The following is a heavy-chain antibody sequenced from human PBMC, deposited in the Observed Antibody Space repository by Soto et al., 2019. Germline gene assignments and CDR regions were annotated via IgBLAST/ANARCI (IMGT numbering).Heavy chain of an antibody. Sequence: EVQLVESGGGLVQPGGSLRLSCAASGFTFSSYDMHWVRQATGKGLEWVSAIGTAGDTYYPGSVKGRFTISRENAKNSLYLQMNSLRAGDTAVYYCARRLGTMVRGLINYYYGMDVW. D-gene: IGHD3-10*01. CDR2: IGTAGDT. CDR1: GFTFSSYD. CDR3: ARRLGTMVRGLINYYYGMDV. V-gene: IGHV3-13*04. J-gene: IGHJ6*01.